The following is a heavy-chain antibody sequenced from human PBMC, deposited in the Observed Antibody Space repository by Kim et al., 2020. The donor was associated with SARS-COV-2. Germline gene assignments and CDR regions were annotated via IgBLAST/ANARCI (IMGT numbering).Heavy chain of an antibody. CDR2: VKGKTGGGSN. V-gene: IGHV3-15*01. CDR3: TTGLPGASYHILTGPANFDY. D-gene: IGHD3-9*01. CDR1: GFTVTNAW. Sequence: GGSLRLSCAASGFTVTNAWMSWVRQAPGKGLEWVGRVKGKTGGGSNDYAAPVKGRFTISRDDSKDTLYLQMNSLKSENTAVYYYTTGLPGASYHILTGPANFDYWGQGTLVTVSS. J-gene: IGHJ4*02.